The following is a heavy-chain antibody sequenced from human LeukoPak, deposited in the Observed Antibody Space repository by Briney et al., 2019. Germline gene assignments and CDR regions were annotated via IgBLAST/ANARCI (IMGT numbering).Heavy chain of an antibody. Sequence: GGSLRLSCAASGFTFSNYAMSWVRQAPGKGLEWVSAISGSGGSTYYADSVKGRFTISRDNSKNTLYLQMNSLRAEDTAVYYCAKPNRKKWELPDGYWGQGTLVTVSS. V-gene: IGHV3-23*01. J-gene: IGHJ4*02. CDR1: GFTFSNYA. CDR3: AKPNRKKWELPDGY. CDR2: ISGSGGST. D-gene: IGHD1-26*01.